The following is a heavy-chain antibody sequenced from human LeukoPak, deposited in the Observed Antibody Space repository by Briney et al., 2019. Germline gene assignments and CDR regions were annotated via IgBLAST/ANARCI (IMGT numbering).Heavy chain of an antibody. D-gene: IGHD6-13*01. CDR1: GGSISSYY. CDR3: ARHGYSTSWSGFDI. J-gene: IGHJ3*02. CDR2: IYYTGTT. Sequence: SETLSLTCTVSGGSISSYYWSWIRQPPGKGLEWIGYIYYTGTTSYNPSLRSRVTISVDTSKNQFSLKLSSVTAADTAVYYCARHGYSTSWSGFDIWGQGTMVTVSS. V-gene: IGHV4-59*08.